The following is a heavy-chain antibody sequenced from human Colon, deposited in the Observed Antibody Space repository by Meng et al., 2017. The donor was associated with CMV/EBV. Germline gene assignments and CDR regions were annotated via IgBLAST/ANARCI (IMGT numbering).Heavy chain of an antibody. J-gene: IGHJ3*01. CDR1: GFNFNSYA. CDR3: ARAKYCITSSCPPSDSFDF. V-gene: IGHV3-7*01. D-gene: IGHD2-2*01. CDR2: IKQDGSET. Sequence: GESLKISCVASGFNFNSYAMNWVRQAPGKGLEWVANIKQDGSETYSVDSVKGRFTISRDNAKNSLFLQMNNLQAEDTAVYYCARAKYCITSSCPPSDSFDFWGQGTKVTVSS.